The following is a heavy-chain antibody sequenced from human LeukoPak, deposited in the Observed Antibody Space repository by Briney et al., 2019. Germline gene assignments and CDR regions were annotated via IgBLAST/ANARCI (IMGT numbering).Heavy chain of an antibody. Sequence: SQTLSLTCTVSGGPIISGGHYWSWIRQHPGKGLEWVGCVHNMGGTYSNPSLESRLLISRDTSKHQFSLRLTSVTAADAAVYFCARGKTSRTVGGDVAFELWGKGAMVTVST. CDR3: ARGKTSRTVGGDVAFEL. J-gene: IGHJ3*01. D-gene: IGHD3-16*01. V-gene: IGHV4-31*03. CDR2: VHNMGGT. CDR1: GGPIISGGHY.